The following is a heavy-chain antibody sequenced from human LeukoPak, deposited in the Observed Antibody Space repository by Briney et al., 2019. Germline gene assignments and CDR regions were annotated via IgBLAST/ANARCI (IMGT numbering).Heavy chain of an antibody. CDR2: MDPNSGNT. V-gene: IGHV1-8*01. J-gene: IGHJ5*02. CDR1: GYTFTSYD. Sequence: ASVKVSCKASGYTFTSYDINWVRQATGQGLEWMGWMDPNSGNTGYAQKFQGRVTMTRNTSISTAYMELSSLRSEDTAVYYCARGYYDSSGYLNWFDPWGQGTLVTVSS. CDR3: ARGYYDSSGYLNWFDP. D-gene: IGHD3-22*01.